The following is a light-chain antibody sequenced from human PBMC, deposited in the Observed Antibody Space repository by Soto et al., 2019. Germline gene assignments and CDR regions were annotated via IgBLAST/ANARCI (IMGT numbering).Light chain of an antibody. Sequence: EIVLTQSPATLSLSPGERATLSCRASQSVSSYLAWYQQKPGQAPRLLIYDASNRATGIPARFSGSGSGTDFTRTISRLEPEDFAVYYCQPRRNWPPYTFGPWTKLELK. J-gene: IGKJ2*01. CDR2: DAS. V-gene: IGKV3-11*01. CDR3: QPRRNWPPYT. CDR1: QSVSSY.